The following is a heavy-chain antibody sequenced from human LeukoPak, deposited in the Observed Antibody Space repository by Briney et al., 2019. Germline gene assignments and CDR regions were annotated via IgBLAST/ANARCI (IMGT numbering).Heavy chain of an antibody. CDR2: MYYSGRT. J-gene: IGHJ4*02. D-gene: IGHD1-1*01. CDR3: ATWRTAKTGFDY. Sequence: TDTLSLTCTVCGGSISTSRHYWAWIRQPPGKGLEWIGKMYYSGRTIHNPRLKSRVNISVETYKSRFSLKLSSVTAADTAVYYCATWRTAKTGFDYWGQGTLVTVCS. CDR1: GGSISTSRHY. V-gene: IGHV4-39*01.